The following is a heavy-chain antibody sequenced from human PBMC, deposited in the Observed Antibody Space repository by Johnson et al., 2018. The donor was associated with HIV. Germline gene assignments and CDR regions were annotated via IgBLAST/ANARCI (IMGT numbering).Heavy chain of an antibody. CDR1: GFTFDDYA. D-gene: IGHD1-26*01. CDR3: ARDKGSYSPGAFDI. Sequence: EVQLVESGGGLVQPGRSLRLSCAASGFTFDDYAMHWVRQAPGKGLEWVSGISWNSGSIGYADSVKGRFTISRDNAKNSLYLQMNSLRAEDTAVYYCARDKGSYSPGAFDICGQGTMVTVSS. J-gene: IGHJ3*02. V-gene: IGHV3-9*01. CDR2: ISWNSGSI.